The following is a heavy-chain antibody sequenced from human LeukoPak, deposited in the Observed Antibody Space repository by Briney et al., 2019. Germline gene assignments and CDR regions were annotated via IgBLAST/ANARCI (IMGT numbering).Heavy chain of an antibody. CDR2: ISSSSSYI. J-gene: IGHJ5*02. D-gene: IGHD6-13*01. V-gene: IGHV3-21*01. Sequence: PGGSLRLSCAASGFTFSSYSMNWVRQAPGKGLEWVSSISSSSSYIYYADSVKGRFTISRDNAKNSLYLQMNSLRAEDTAVYYRAGLIAATRGFDPWGQGTLVTVSS. CDR1: GFTFSSYS. CDR3: AGLIAATRGFDP.